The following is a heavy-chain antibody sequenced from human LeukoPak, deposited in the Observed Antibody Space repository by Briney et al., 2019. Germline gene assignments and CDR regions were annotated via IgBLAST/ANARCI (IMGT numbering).Heavy chain of an antibody. CDR1: GYSISSGYY. Sequence: KPSETLSLTCTVSGYSISSGYYWGWIRQPPGKGLEWIGSIYHSGSTLYNPSLKSRVTISVDTSKNQFSLQLNSVAPEDTAVYYCARGPVSSSWGNAFDIWGQGTMVTVSS. D-gene: IGHD6-13*01. CDR2: IYHSGST. J-gene: IGHJ3*02. CDR3: ARGPVSSSWGNAFDI. V-gene: IGHV4-38-2*02.